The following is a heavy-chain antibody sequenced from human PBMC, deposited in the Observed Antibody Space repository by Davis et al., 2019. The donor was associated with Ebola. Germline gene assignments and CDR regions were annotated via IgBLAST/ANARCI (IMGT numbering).Heavy chain of an antibody. Sequence: SETLSLTCAVYGGSFSGYYWSWIRQPPGKGLEWIGEINHSGSTNYNPSLKSRVTISVDTSKNQFSLKLSSVTAADTAVYYCARHLAAAGFDYWGQGTLVTVSS. D-gene: IGHD6-13*01. J-gene: IGHJ4*02. CDR1: GGSFSGYY. CDR3: ARHLAAAGFDY. CDR2: INHSGST. V-gene: IGHV4-34*01.